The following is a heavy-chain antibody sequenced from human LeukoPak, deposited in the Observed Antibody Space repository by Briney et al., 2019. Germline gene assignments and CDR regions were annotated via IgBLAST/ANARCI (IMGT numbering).Heavy chain of an antibody. J-gene: IGHJ4*02. CDR1: GYTFTTYA. D-gene: IGHD3-16*01. V-gene: IGHV1-18*01. Sequence: ASVKVSCKASGYTFTTYAITWVRQAPGQGLEWMGWISASNGNTNFAQNLQGRLTMTTDTSTSTAYMELRSLRSDDTAVYYCARFWAIYGYADYWGQGTQVTVSS. CDR2: ISASNGNT. CDR3: ARFWAIYGYADY.